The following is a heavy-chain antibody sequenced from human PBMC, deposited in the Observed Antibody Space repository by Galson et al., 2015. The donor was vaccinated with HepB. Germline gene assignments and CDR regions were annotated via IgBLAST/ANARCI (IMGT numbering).Heavy chain of an antibody. Sequence: SLRLSCAASGFTFSRSTMNWVRQAPGKGLEWVSSISSTGAYIYYADSVKGRFTISRDNAKSSVDLHMNSLRAEDTALYYCAGYRGLNITSKFYYFMDVWGKGTTVTVSS. CDR3: AGYRGLNITSKFYYFMDV. J-gene: IGHJ6*03. CDR2: ISSTGAYI. CDR1: GFTFSRST. V-gene: IGHV3-21*01. D-gene: IGHD3-16*02.